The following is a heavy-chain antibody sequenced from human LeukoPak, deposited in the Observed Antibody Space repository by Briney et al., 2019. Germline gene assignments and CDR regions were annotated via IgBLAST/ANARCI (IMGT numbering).Heavy chain of an antibody. CDR3: ARDHSPSIYGSVWYDAFDI. CDR2: IRKDGSQI. D-gene: IGHD6-19*01. V-gene: IGHV3-7*01. CDR1: GFTFSNDW. J-gene: IGHJ3*02. Sequence: GGSLRLSCVASGFTFSNDWMTWVRQVPGKGLEWVANIRKDGSQINYVDSVKGRFTMARDNAKNSLFLQMNNLRAEDTAIYYCARDHSPSIYGSVWYDAFDIWGQGTMVTVPS.